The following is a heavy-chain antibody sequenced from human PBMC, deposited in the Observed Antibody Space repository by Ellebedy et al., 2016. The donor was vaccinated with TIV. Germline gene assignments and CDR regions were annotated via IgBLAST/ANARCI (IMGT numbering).Heavy chain of an antibody. CDR2: ISSSSSMK. J-gene: IGHJ4*02. D-gene: IGHD6-13*01. CDR1: GFTFSSYS. V-gene: IGHV3-48*01. Sequence: PGGSLRLSCAASGFTFSSYSINWVRQAPGKGLEWASSISSSSSMKYYADSVKGRFTISRDNAKNTLYLQMNSLRAEDTAVYYCARGASIAAAAYYFDYWGQGTLVTVSS. CDR3: ARGASIAAAAYYFDY.